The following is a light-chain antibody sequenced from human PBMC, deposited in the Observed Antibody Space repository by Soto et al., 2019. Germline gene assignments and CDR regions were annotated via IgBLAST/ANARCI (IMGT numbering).Light chain of an antibody. CDR1: NSDLVSYNL. Sequence: QSALTQPASVSGSPGQSVTISCTGTNSDLVSYNLVSWFQQHPGKVPKVMIYEGTKRPSGVSDRFAGSKSDNTASLTVSGLQAEDERDYYCCSYAGGYMFVCGTGTKLPVL. CDR3: CSYAGGYMFV. J-gene: IGLJ1*01. CDR2: EGT. V-gene: IGLV2-23*01.